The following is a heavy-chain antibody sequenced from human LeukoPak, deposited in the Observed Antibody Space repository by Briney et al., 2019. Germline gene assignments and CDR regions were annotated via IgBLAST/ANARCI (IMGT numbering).Heavy chain of an antibody. J-gene: IGHJ4*02. CDR3: AASYSSGWTFDY. CDR1: VFTFSSYE. V-gene: IGHV3-48*03. Sequence: GGSLRLSCAASVFTFSSYEMNWVRQAPRKGLEWVSYISSSGSTIYYADSVKGRFTISRDESKNPLYLQMNGLRAEDTAVYYCAASYSSGWTFDYWGQGTLVTVSS. CDR2: ISSSGSTI. D-gene: IGHD6-19*01.